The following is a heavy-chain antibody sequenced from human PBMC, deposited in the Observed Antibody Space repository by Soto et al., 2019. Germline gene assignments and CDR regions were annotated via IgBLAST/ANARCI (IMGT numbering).Heavy chain of an antibody. CDR2: MDPNSGST. D-gene: IGHD3-3*01. V-gene: IGHV1-8*01. CDR1: GYTFTTYD. CDR3: ARERKFDFWRKGLDV. J-gene: IGHJ6*02. Sequence: QAPLVQSGAEVRKPGASVKVSCKASGYTFTTYDINWVRQAPGQGLEWLGWMDPNSGSTGYAQNFQGRITMTRNISRNTAHMELSSLQSEDTAVYYCARERKFDFWRKGLDVWGQGTTVTVSS.